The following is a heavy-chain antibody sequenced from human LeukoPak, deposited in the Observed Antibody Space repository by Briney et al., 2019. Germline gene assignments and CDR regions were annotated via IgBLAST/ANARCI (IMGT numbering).Heavy chain of an antibody. Sequence: PSETLSLTCTVSGGSISSSSYYWGWIRQPPGKGLEWIGSIYYSGSTYYNPSLKSRVTISVDTSKNQFSLKLSSVTAADTAVYYCARREISSGYVYCFDYWGQGTLVTVSS. CDR3: ARREISSGYVYCFDY. J-gene: IGHJ4*02. CDR1: GGSISSSSYY. CDR2: IYYSGST. V-gene: IGHV4-39*07. D-gene: IGHD3-22*01.